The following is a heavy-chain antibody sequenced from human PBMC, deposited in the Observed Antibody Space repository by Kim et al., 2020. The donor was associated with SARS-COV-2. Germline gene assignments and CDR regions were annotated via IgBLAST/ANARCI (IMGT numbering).Heavy chain of an antibody. CDR3: ARGWDSNYVTQHEYYFDF. J-gene: IGHJ4*02. CDR1: GFRFSDYY. V-gene: IGHV3-11*01. D-gene: IGHD4-4*01. CDR2: ISSSGTGI. Sequence: GGSLRLSCAASGFRFSDYYISWIRQAPGKGLEWVSYISSSGTGIFYADSVKGRFTISRDSAENSVYLQMNSLTADDTAVYFCARGWDSNYVTQHEYYFDFWGQGTLVTVSS.